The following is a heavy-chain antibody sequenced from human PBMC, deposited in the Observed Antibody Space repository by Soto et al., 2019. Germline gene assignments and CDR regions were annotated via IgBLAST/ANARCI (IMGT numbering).Heavy chain of an antibody. CDR3: ARGMVRGVMSFDY. J-gene: IGHJ4*02. V-gene: IGHV4-59*01. CDR2: IYYSGST. D-gene: IGHD3-10*01. CDR1: GGSISSYY. Sequence: SETLSLTCTVSGGSISSYYWSRIRQPPGKGLEWIGYIYYSGSTNYNPSLKSRVTISVDTSKNQFSLKLSSVTAADTAVYYCARGMVRGVMSFDYWGQGTLVTVSS.